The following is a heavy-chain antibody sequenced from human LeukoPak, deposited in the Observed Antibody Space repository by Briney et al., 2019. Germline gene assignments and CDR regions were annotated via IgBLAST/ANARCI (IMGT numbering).Heavy chain of an antibody. CDR3: ARPLREISDDAFDI. CDR1: GFTFSSYW. D-gene: IGHD4-17*01. V-gene: IGHV3-74*01. J-gene: IGHJ3*02. CDR2: INSDGSSA. Sequence: GGSLRLSCAASGFTFSSYWMHWVRQAPGKGLVWVSRINSDGSSADYADSVKGRFTISRDNAKNTLWLQMNSLRAEDTAVYYCARPLREISDDAFDIWGQGTMVTVSS.